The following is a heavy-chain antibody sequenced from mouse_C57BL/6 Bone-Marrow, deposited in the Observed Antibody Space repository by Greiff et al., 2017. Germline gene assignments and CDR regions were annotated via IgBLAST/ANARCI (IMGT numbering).Heavy chain of an antibody. CDR2: INPNNGGT. CDR1: GYTFTDYY. CDR3: APTGAFAY. V-gene: IGHV1-26*01. Sequence: VQLQQSGPELVKPGASVKISCKASGYTFTDYYMNWVKQSHGKSLEWIGDINPNNGGTSYNQKFKGKATLTVDKSSSTAYMELRSLTSEDSAGYCCAPTGAFAYWGQGTLVTVSA. J-gene: IGHJ3*01. D-gene: IGHD4-1*02.